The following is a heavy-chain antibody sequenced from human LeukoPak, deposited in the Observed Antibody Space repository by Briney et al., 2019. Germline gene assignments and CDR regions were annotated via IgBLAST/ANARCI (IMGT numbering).Heavy chain of an antibody. Sequence: ASVKVSCKASGYTFTSYDINWVRQATGQGLEWMGWMNPNSGNTGYAQKFQGRVTMTRSTSISTAYMELSSLRSEDTAVYYCARGRYDFWSGYYKELAYYFDYWGQGTLVTVSS. CDR2: MNPNSGNT. CDR1: GYTFTSYD. D-gene: IGHD3-3*01. J-gene: IGHJ4*02. CDR3: ARGRYDFWSGYYKELAYYFDY. V-gene: IGHV1-8*01.